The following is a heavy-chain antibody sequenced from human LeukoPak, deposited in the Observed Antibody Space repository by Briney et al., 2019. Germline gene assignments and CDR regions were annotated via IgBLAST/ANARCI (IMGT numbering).Heavy chain of an antibody. CDR1: GYSFTSYW. V-gene: IGHV5-51*01. J-gene: IGHJ4*02. Sequence: GESLKISCKGSGYSFTSYWIGWVRQMPGKGLEWMGIIYPGDSDTRYSPSFQGQVTISADKSISTAYLQWSSLKASDTAMYYCARQRVAVAGLYLFDYWGQGTLVTVYS. D-gene: IGHD6-19*01. CDR3: ARQRVAVAGLYLFDY. CDR2: IYPGDSDT.